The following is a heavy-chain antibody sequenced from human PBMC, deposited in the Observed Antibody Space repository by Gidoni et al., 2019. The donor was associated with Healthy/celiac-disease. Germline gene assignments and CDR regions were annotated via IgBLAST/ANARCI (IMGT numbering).Heavy chain of an antibody. Sequence: QVQLVQSGAEVKKPGASVTVSCKASGYTFTGYYMHWVRQAPGQGLEWMGWINPNSGGTNYAQKLQGRVTMTRDTSISTAYMELSRLRSDDTAVYYCAREWTGTTHDYWGQGTLVTVSS. CDR1: GYTFTGYY. V-gene: IGHV1-2*02. J-gene: IGHJ4*02. CDR3: AREWTGTTHDY. CDR2: INPNSGGT. D-gene: IGHD1-1*01.